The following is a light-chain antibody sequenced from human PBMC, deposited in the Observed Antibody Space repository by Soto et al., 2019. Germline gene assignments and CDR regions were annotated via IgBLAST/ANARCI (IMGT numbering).Light chain of an antibody. CDR1: QGISNY. Sequence: DIQMTQSPSSLSASVGDRVTITCRASQGISNYLVRYQQKQGKVPKLLVYAASTLQSGVPSRFSGSGSGTDFTLTISSLQPEDVATYYCHNYNGAPWTFGQGTKVENK. CDR3: HNYNGAPWT. J-gene: IGKJ1*01. CDR2: AAS. V-gene: IGKV1-27*01.